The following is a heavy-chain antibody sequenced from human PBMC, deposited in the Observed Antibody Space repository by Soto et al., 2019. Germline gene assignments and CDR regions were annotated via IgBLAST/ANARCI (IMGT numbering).Heavy chain of an antibody. CDR1: GGSISSYY. D-gene: IGHD5-12*01. V-gene: IGHV4-59*08. J-gene: IGHJ3*02. Sequence: SETLSLTCTVSGGSISSYYWSWIRQPPGKGLEWIGYIYYSGSTNYNPSLKSRVTISVDTSKNQFSLKLSSVTAADSAVYYCARTDAIVAHAFDIWGQGTMVTVSS. CDR2: IYYSGST. CDR3: ARTDAIVAHAFDI.